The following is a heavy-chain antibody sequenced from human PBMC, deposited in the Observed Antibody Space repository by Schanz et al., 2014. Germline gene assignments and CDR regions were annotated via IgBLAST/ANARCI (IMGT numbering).Heavy chain of an antibody. CDR2: ISSGGRNI. CDR3: AKVAPAATYLDS. J-gene: IGHJ4*02. Sequence: EVQLVESGGGLVKPGESLRLSCAASGFIFSAYTMNWVRQAPGKGLEWVSSISSGGRNISYADSLKGRFTISRDNPKKTLYLQMNSLRAEDTAVYYCAKVAPAATYLDSWGLGTLVTVSS. V-gene: IGHV3-21*04. D-gene: IGHD2-2*01. CDR1: GFIFSAYT.